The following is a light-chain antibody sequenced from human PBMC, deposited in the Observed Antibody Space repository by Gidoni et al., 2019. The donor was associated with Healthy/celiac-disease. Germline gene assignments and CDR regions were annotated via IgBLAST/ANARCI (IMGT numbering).Light chain of an antibody. CDR2: EVS. V-gene: IGLV2-14*01. J-gene: IGLJ1*01. Sequence: QSALTQPASVSGSPGQSITISCTGTSSDVGGYRYVSWYQQPPGKAPKLMIYEVSHRPSGISNRFSGSKSGNTASLTISALQAEDEADYYCSSYTTNSAKVFGTGTKVTVL. CDR1: SSDVGGYRY. CDR3: SSYTTNSAKV.